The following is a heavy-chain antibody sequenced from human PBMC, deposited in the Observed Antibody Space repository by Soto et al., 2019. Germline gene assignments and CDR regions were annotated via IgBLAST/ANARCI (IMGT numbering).Heavy chain of an antibody. Sequence: GGSLRLSCAASGFTFSNAWMNWVRQAPGKGLEWVGRIKSKTDGGTTDYAAPVKGRFTISRDDSKNTLYLQMNSLKPEDTAVYYCTTAMIVVVITTDAFDIWGQGTMVTVSS. CDR3: TTAMIVVVITTDAFDI. D-gene: IGHD3-22*01. J-gene: IGHJ3*02. CDR2: IKSKTDGGTT. CDR1: GFTFSNAW. V-gene: IGHV3-15*07.